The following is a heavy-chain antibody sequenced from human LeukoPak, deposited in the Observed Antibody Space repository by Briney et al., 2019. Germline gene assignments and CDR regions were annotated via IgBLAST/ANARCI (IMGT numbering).Heavy chain of an antibody. D-gene: IGHD2-15*01. J-gene: IGHJ4*02. Sequence: GGSLRLSCAAPGFTFSSYAMSWVRQAPGKGLEWVSAISGSGGSTYYADSVKGRFTISRDNSKNTLYLQMNSLRAEDTAVYYCAKDPCSGGSCYSGAFDYWGQGTLVTVSS. CDR3: AKDPCSGGSCYSGAFDY. V-gene: IGHV3-23*01. CDR1: GFTFSSYA. CDR2: ISGSGGST.